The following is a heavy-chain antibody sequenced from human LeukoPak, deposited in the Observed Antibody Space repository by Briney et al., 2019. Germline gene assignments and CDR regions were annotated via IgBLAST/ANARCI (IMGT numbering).Heavy chain of an antibody. CDR1: GYTFTGHY. D-gene: IGHD3-22*01. V-gene: IGHV1-2*02. CDR3: ARVQAMIVVASYYFDY. Sequence: ASVKVSCKASGYTFTGHYMHWVRQAPGQGLEWMGWINPNSGGTNYAQKFQGRVTMTRDTSISTAYMELSRLRSDDTAVYYCARVQAMIVVASYYFDYWGQGTLVTVSS. CDR2: INPNSGGT. J-gene: IGHJ4*02.